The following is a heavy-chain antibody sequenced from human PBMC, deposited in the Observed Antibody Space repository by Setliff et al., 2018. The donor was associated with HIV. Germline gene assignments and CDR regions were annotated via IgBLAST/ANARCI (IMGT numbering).Heavy chain of an antibody. CDR3: ATSGFYDILTGPTPGAFDI. V-gene: IGHV1-24*01. CDR2: FDPEDDET. D-gene: IGHD3-9*01. CDR1: GHRLTELS. Sequence: ASVKVSCKVSGHRLTELSIHWVRQAPGEGLEWVGGFDPEDDETVYAEKFRGRVTMTEDTSTDTAYMALSSLGSEDTAMYYCATSGFYDILTGPTPGAFDIWGQGTLVTVS. J-gene: IGHJ3*02.